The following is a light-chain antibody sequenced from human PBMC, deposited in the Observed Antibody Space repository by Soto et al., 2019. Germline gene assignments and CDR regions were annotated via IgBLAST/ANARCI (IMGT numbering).Light chain of an antibody. CDR2: GAS. CDR1: QSVSRR. V-gene: IGKV3-20*01. CDR3: QQYGGSPIT. Sequence: EIVLSQSPSTLSLSPGERATLSCRASQSVSRRLAWYQQRPGQSPRLLISGASMRASGVPVRFIGSGSGTDFTLTITRLEPEDFAVYYCQQYGGSPITFGLGTRLENK. J-gene: IGKJ5*01.